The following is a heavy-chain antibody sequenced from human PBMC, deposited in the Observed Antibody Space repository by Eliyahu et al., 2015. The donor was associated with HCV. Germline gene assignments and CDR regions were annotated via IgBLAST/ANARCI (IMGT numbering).Heavy chain of an antibody. V-gene: IGHV4-39*01. D-gene: IGHD3-3*01. J-gene: IGHJ5*02. CDR3: ARQPTIFGVVIIQEDWFDP. Sequence: STYYNPSLKSRVTISVDTSKNQFSLKLSSVTAADTAVYYCARQPTIFGVVIIQEDWFDPWGQGTLVTVSS. CDR2: ST.